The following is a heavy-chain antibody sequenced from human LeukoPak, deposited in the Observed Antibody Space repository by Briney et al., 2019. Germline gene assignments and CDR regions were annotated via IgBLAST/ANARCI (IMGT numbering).Heavy chain of an antibody. V-gene: IGHV3-48*01. CDR1: GFTFSSYS. J-gene: IGHJ4*02. Sequence: GGSLRLSCAASGFTFSSYSMNWVRQAPGKGLEWVSYISSSSSTIYYADSVKGRFTISRDNSKNTLYLQMNSLRAEDTAVYYCARDRVAYSSSWECFDYWGQGTLVTVSS. D-gene: IGHD6-13*01. CDR2: ISSSSSTI. CDR3: ARDRVAYSSSWECFDY.